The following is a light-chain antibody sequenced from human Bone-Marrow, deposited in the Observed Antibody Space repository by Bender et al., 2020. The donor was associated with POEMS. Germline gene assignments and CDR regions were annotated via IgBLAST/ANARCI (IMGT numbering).Light chain of an antibody. Sequence: QSVLTQPPSASGTPGQRVTISCSGSSSNIGTNPVNWYQQLPGTAPKLLIYINNQRPSGVPDRFSGSKSGNTASLTISGLQAEDEADYYCSSYTSSSTWVFGGGTKLTVL. CDR1: SSNIGTNP. CDR2: INN. V-gene: IGLV1-44*01. CDR3: SSYTSSSTWV. J-gene: IGLJ3*02.